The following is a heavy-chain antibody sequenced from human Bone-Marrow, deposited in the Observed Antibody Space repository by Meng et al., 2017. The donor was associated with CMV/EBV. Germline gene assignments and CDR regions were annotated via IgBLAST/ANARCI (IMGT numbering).Heavy chain of an antibody. CDR2: IYWNDDK. V-gene: IGHV2-5*01. Sequence: SGPTLVKPTQTLTLTCTFSGFSLSSSGGGVGWIRQPPGETLEWLALIYWNDDKRYSPSLKSRLTISMDISKNQVVLTMTNMDPVDTATYYCARVHSYYYGSGSARSGLDYFDYWGQGTLVTVSS. CDR3: ARVHSYYYGSGSARSGLDYFDY. CDR1: GFSLSSSGGG. D-gene: IGHD3-10*01. J-gene: IGHJ4*02.